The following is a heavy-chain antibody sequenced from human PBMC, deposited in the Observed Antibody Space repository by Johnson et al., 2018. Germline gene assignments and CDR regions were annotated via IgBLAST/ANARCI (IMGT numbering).Heavy chain of an antibody. CDR1: GYSFTSYW. CDR2: IYPGDSET. Sequence: EVQLLESGAEVKKPGESLKISCKGSGYSFTSYWIGWVRQMPGKGLEWMGIIYPGDSETRYSPSFQGQVTISADKSISTADLQWSTLKASDPAIYYCARHKGAVGATTYYYYYMDVWGKGTTVTGSS. CDR3: ARHKGAVGATTYYYYYMDV. V-gene: IGHV5-51*01. D-gene: IGHD1-26*01. J-gene: IGHJ6*03.